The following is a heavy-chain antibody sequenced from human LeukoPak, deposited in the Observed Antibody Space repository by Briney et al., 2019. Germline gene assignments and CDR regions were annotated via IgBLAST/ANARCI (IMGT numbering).Heavy chain of an antibody. V-gene: IGHV1-69*05. CDR3: ARSGREWLSPNWFDP. Sequence: SVKVSCKASGGTFSSYAISWVRQAPGQGLEWMGRIITIFGTANYAQKFQGRVTITTDESTSTAYMELSSLRSEDTAVYYCARSGREWLSPNWFDPWGQGTLVTVSS. CDR2: IITIFGTA. CDR1: GGTFSSYA. J-gene: IGHJ5*02. D-gene: IGHD3-3*01.